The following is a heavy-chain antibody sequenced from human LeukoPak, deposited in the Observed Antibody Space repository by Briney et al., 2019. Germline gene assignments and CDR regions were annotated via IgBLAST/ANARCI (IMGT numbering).Heavy chain of an antibody. V-gene: IGHV4-59*01. CDR3: ARGVGVDTAMVTYYFDY. D-gene: IGHD5-18*01. J-gene: IGHJ4*02. CDR1: GGSISSYY. CDR2: IYYSGST. Sequence: PSETLSLTCTVSGGSISSYYWSWIRQPPGKGLEWIGYIYYSGSTNYNPSLKSRVTISVDTSKNQFSLKLSSVTAADTAVYYCARGVGVDTAMVTYYFDYWGQGTLVTVSS.